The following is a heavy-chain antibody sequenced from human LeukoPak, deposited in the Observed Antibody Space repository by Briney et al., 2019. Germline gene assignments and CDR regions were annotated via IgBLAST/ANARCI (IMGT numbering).Heavy chain of an antibody. D-gene: IGHD6-13*01. CDR1: GFTFSSYW. Sequence: GGSLRLSCAASGFTFSSYWMSWVRQAPGKGLEWVSSISSSGSYIYYADSVKGRFTISRDNAKKSLYLQMNSLRAEDTAVYYCAKAMSGSSWGFDYWGQGTLVTVSS. V-gene: IGHV3-21*04. CDR3: AKAMSGSSWGFDY. CDR2: ISSSGSYI. J-gene: IGHJ4*02.